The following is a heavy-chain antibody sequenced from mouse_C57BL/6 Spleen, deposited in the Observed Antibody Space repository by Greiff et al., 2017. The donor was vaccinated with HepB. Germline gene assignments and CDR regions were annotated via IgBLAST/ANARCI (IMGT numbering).Heavy chain of an antibody. CDR3: ARGDSSGTGYAMDY. V-gene: IGHV1-82*01. D-gene: IGHD3-2*02. CDR1: GYAFSSSW. CDR2: IYPGDGDT. Sequence: QVQLKQSGPELVKPGASVKISCKASGYAFSSSWMNWVKQRPGKGLEWIGRIYPGDGDTNYNGKFKGKATLTADKSSSTAYMQLSSLTSEDSAVYFCARGDSSGTGYAMDYWGQGTSVTVSS. J-gene: IGHJ4*01.